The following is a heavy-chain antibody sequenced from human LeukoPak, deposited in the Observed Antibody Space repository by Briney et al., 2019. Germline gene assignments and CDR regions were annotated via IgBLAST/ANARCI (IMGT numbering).Heavy chain of an antibody. CDR2: IWSDGNNK. Sequence: PGGSLRLSCAASGFTFSSYWMSWIRQAPGKGLEWLSQIWSDGNNKYYADTVRGRFTISRDTSKNTLYLEMNSLRAEDTAIYYCARDGQQSSPYAYDYWGQGTLVTVSS. V-gene: IGHV3-33*08. D-gene: IGHD2-2*01. CDR3: ARDGQQSSPYAYDY. J-gene: IGHJ4*02. CDR1: GFTFSSYW.